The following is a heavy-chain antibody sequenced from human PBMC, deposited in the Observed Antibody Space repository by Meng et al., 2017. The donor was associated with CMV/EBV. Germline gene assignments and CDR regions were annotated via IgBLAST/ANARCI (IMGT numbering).Heavy chain of an antibody. D-gene: IGHD3-16*01. CDR1: GFTFSSYA. V-gene: IGHV3-23*01. J-gene: IGHJ6*02. Sequence: GGSLRLSCAASGFTFSSYAMSWVRQAPGKGLEWVSAISGSGGSTYYADSVKGRFTISRANSKNTLYLQMNSLRAEDTAIYYCAKEPSWGGPVNYYYYGMDDWGQGTTVTVSS. CDR2: ISGSGGST. CDR3: AKEPSWGGPVNYYYYGMDD.